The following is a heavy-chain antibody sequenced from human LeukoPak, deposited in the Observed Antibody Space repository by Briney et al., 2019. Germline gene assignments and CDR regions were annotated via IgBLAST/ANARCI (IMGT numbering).Heavy chain of an antibody. CDR1: DFTFSGYT. V-gene: IGHV3-30*04. Sequence: PGGSLRLSCTASDFTFSGYTMHWVRQTPGKGLEWVAVISSDGSNRYYADSVRGRFTVSRDNSKNTLYLQMNSLRAEDTAVFYCALSPYGSGTYAFYYAMDVWGQGTTVIVSS. D-gene: IGHD3-10*01. CDR3: ALSPYGSGTYAFYYAMDV. J-gene: IGHJ6*02. CDR2: ISSDGSNR.